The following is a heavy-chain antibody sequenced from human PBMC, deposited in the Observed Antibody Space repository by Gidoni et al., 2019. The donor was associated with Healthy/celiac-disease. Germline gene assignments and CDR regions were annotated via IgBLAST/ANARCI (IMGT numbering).Heavy chain of an antibody. CDR2: MNPNSGNT. CDR3: ARGRQLRTRGLYYYGMDV. J-gene: IGHJ6*02. D-gene: IGHD4-17*01. Sequence: EWMGWMNPNSGNTGYAQKFQGRVTMTRNTSISTAYMELSSLRSEDTAVYYCARGRQLRTRGLYYYGMDVWGQGTTVTVSS. V-gene: IGHV1-8*01.